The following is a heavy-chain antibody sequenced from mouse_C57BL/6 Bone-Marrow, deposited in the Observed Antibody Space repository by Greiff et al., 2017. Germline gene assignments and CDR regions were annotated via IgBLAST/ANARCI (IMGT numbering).Heavy chain of an antibody. CDR3: ARRQLKPWFAY. V-gene: IGHV1-81*01. J-gene: IGHJ3*01. CDR2: IYPRSGNT. Sequence: LQESGAELARPGASVKLSCKASGYTFTSYGISWVKQRTGQGLEWIGEIYPRSGNTYYNEKFKGKATLTADKSSSTAYMELRSLTSEDSAVYFCARRQLKPWFAYWCQGTLVTVSA. D-gene: IGHD3-2*02. CDR1: GYTFTSYG.